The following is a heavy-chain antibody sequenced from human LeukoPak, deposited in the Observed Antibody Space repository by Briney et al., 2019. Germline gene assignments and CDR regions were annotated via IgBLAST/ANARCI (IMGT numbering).Heavy chain of an antibody. Sequence: SETLSLTCTVSGGSISSYYWSWIRQPPGKGLEWLGYIFYSGGPNYNPSLKGRLTISVDTSKNQFSLNLTSVTAADTAIYYCARGYCSSTSCYVFYYGLDVWGQGTTVTVSS. CDR3: ARGYCSSTSCYVFYYGLDV. D-gene: IGHD2-2*01. CDR2: IFYSGGP. J-gene: IGHJ6*02. CDR1: GGSISSYY. V-gene: IGHV4-59*12.